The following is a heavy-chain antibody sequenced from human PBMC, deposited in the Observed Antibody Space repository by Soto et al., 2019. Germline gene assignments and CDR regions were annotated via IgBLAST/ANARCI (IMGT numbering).Heavy chain of an antibody. CDR3: ARGLGNYDILTGYFFGGPYGMDV. CDR2: IYYSGST. D-gene: IGHD3-9*01. CDR1: GGSISSYY. J-gene: IGHJ6*02. V-gene: IGHV4-59*01. Sequence: PSETLSLTCTVSGGSISSYYWSWIRQPPGKGLEWIGYIYYSGSTNYNPSLKSRVTISVDTSKNQFSLKLSSVTAADTAVYYCARGLGNYDILTGYFFGGPYGMDVWGQGTTVNVSS.